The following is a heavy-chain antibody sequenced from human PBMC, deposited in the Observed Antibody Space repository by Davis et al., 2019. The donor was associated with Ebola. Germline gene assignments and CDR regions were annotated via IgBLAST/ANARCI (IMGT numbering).Heavy chain of an antibody. CDR3: ARFTGFGELLYPSDYYYYGMDV. D-gene: IGHD3-10*01. V-gene: IGHV1-8*01. CDR1: GYTFTSYD. J-gene: IGHJ6*04. CDR2: MNPNSGNT. Sequence: ASVKVSCKASGYTFTSYDINWVRQAPGQGLEWMGWMNPNSGNTGYAQKFQGRVTMTRNTSISTAYMELSSLRSEETAVYYCARFTGFGELLYPSDYYYYGMDVWGKGTTVTVSS.